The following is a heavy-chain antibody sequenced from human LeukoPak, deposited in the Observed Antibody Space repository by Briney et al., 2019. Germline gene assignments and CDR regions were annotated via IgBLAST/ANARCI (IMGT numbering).Heavy chain of an antibody. CDR1: GYTFTNCH. V-gene: IGHV1-8*03. D-gene: IGHD3-16*01. J-gene: IGHJ4*02. CDR3: EKTTSMIASGYDY. CDR2: MKPNNGDS. Sequence: ASVSVSCKASGYTFTNCHINWVRQASGQGLEWMGWMKPNNGDSGYAQNLQGRVNITTGTSISAAYMELRILRSEDPAVYFCEKTTSMIASGYDYWGQGTLVTVSS.